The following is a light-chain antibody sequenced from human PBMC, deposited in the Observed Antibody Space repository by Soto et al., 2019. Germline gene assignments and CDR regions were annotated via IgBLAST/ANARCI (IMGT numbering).Light chain of an antibody. CDR2: DVS. Sequence: QSVLTQPASVSGSPGQSIAISCTGTSSDVGGYNYVSWYQLHPDKAPKLIIYDVSNRPSGVSNRFSGSKSGNTASLTISGLQPEDEADYYCSSYTSSITRVFXTGTRSPS. CDR1: SSDVGGYNY. CDR3: SSYTSSITRV. V-gene: IGLV2-14*01. J-gene: IGLJ1*01.